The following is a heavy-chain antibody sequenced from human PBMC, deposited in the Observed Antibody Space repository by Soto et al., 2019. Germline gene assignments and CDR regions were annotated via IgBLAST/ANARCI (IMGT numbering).Heavy chain of an antibody. V-gene: IGHV3-33*01. Sequence: PGGSLRLSCAASGFTFSSYGMHWVRRAPGKGLEWVAVIWYDGSNKYYADSVKGRFTISRDNSKNTLYLQMNSLRAEDTAVYYCARESYSGYDYLDYWGQGTLVTVSS. CDR2: IWYDGSNK. J-gene: IGHJ4*02. CDR3: ARESYSGYDYLDY. D-gene: IGHD5-12*01. CDR1: GFTFSSYG.